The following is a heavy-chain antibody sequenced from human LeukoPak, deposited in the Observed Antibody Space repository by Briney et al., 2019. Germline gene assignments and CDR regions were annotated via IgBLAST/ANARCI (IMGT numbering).Heavy chain of an antibody. CDR1: GGTFSSYG. J-gene: IGHJ4*02. V-gene: IGHV1-69*04. D-gene: IGHD6-13*01. Sequence: SVKVSCKASGGTFSSYGFSWVRQAPGQGLECMGRIIPLNGLANYAQKFQGRVTITADKSTSTAYMELSSQRSEDTAVYYCARAYSSSWPKFDYWGQGTLVTVSS. CDR3: ARAYSSSWPKFDY. CDR2: IIPLNGLA.